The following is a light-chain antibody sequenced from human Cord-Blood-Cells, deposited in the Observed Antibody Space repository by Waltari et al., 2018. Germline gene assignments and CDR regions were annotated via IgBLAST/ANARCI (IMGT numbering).Light chain of an antibody. CDR3: NSRDSSGNHLV. J-gene: IGLJ3*02. Sequence: SSELTQDPAVSVALGQTVRIPCQGDSLRSYYAIWYQQKPGQAPVLVIYGKNNRPSGIPDRFSGSSSGNTASLTITGAQAEDEADYYCNSRDSSGNHLVFGGGTKLTVL. V-gene: IGLV3-19*01. CDR1: SLRSYY. CDR2: GKN.